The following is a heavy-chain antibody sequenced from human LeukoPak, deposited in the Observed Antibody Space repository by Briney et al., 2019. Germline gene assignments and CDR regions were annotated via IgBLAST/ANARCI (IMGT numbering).Heavy chain of an antibody. CDR2: INHSGST. J-gene: IGHJ6*03. CDR1: GGSFSGYY. V-gene: IGHV4-34*01. CDR3: ARATLEPSYYYYYYYMDV. D-gene: IGHD1-1*01. Sequence: SETLSLTCAVYGGSFSGYYWSWIRQPPGKGLEWIGEINHSGSTNYNPSLKSRVTISVDTSKNQFSLKLSSVTAADTAVYYCARATLEPSYYYYYYYMDVWGKGTTVTVS.